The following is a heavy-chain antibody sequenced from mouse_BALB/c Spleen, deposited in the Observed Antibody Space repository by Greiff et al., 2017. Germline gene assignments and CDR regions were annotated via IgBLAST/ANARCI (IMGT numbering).Heavy chain of an antibody. CDR2: ISDGGSYT. Sequence: EVQGVESGGGLVKPGGSLKLSCAASGFTFSDYYMYWVRQTPEKRLEWVATISDGGSYTYYPDSVKGRFTISRDNAKNNLYLQMSSLKSEDTAMYYCARFSSYPDYWGQGTTLTVSS. D-gene: IGHD1-1*01. CDR3: ARFSSYPDY. V-gene: IGHV5-4*02. CDR1: GFTFSDYY. J-gene: IGHJ2*01.